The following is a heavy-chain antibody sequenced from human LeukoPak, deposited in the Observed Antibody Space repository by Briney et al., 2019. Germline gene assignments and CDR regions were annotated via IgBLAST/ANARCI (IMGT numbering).Heavy chain of an antibody. CDR2: IIPILGIA. Sequence: SVKVSCKASGGTFSSYTISWVRQAPGQGLEWMGRIIPILGIANYAQKFQGRVTITADKSTSTAYMEQSSLRSEDTAVYYCARPLSPGIAAAAFDYWGQGTLVTVSS. CDR3: ARPLSPGIAAAAFDY. D-gene: IGHD6-13*01. J-gene: IGHJ4*02. CDR1: GGTFSSYT. V-gene: IGHV1-69*02.